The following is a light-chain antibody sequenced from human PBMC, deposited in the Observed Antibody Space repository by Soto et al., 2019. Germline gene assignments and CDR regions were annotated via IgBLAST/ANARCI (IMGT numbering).Light chain of an antibody. Sequence: EIVLTQSPGTLSLSPGERATLSCRASRSVSSSYLAWYQQKPGQAPRLLIYGASSRATGIPDRFSGSGSGTDFNLTISRLEPEDVAVYYCQQYGSSPTFGQGTKLEIK. CDR3: QQYGSSPT. CDR1: RSVSSSY. CDR2: GAS. V-gene: IGKV3-20*01. J-gene: IGKJ2*01.